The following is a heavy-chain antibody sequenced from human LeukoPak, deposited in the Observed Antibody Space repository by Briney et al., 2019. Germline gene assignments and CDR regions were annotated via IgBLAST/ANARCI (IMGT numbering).Heavy chain of an antibody. CDR1: GGSFSGYY. J-gene: IGHJ4*02. V-gene: IGHV4-34*01. Sequence: SETLSLTCAVYGGSFSGYYWSWIRQHPGKGLECIGEINHSGSTNYNPSLKSRVTISVDTYKNQFSLKLSSVTAADTAVYYCVRGLMSYYGSGHPWSSDYWGQGTLVTVSS. CDR2: INHSGST. CDR3: VRGLMSYYGSGHPWSSDY. D-gene: IGHD3-10*01.